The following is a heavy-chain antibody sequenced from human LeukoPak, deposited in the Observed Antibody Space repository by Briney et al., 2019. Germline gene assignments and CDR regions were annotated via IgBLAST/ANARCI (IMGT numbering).Heavy chain of an antibody. Sequence: GGSLRLSCAASGFTFSSYGMYWVRQAPGKGLEWVAFIRYDGSNKYYADSVKGRFTVSRDNAKNSLYLQMNSLRAEDTALYYCARDSGYSSSWRSFDIWGQGTMVTVSS. J-gene: IGHJ3*02. CDR2: IRYDGSNK. CDR1: GFTFSSYG. V-gene: IGHV3-30*02. CDR3: ARDSGYSSSWRSFDI. D-gene: IGHD6-13*01.